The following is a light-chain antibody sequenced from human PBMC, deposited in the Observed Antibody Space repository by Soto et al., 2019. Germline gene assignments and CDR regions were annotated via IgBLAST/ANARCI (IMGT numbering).Light chain of an antibody. CDR2: QDN. CDR3: QAWDSSTLYV. V-gene: IGLV3-1*01. Sequence: SYELTQPPSVSVSPGQTASITCSGDKLGDKYACWYQQKPGQSPVVVIYQDNKRPSGIPERFSGSNSGNTATLTISGTQAMDEADYYCQAWDSSTLYVFGTGTKLTVL. CDR1: KLGDKY. J-gene: IGLJ1*01.